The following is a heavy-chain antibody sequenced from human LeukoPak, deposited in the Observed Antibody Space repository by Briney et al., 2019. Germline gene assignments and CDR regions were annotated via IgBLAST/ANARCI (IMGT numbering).Heavy chain of an antibody. V-gene: IGHV1-69*13. CDR3: ASDRVVVVADSPYYYYYYMDV. CDR1: GGTFSSYA. D-gene: IGHD2-15*01. Sequence: LVKVSCKASGGTFSSYAISWVRQAPGQGLEWMGRIIPIFGTANYAQKFQGRVTITADESTSTAYMELSSLRSEDTAVYYCASDRVVVVADSPYYYYYYMDVWGKGTTVTISS. CDR2: IIPIFGTA. J-gene: IGHJ6*03.